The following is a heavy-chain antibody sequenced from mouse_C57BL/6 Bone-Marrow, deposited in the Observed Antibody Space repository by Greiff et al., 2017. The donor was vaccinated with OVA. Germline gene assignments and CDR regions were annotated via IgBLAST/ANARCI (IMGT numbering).Heavy chain of an antibody. J-gene: IGHJ4*01. D-gene: IGHD1-1*01. V-gene: IGHV1-64*01. CDR2: IHPNSGST. Sequence: QVQLKQPGAELVKPGASVKLSCKASGYTFTSYWMHWVKQRPGQGLEWIGMIHPNSGSTNYNEKFKSKATLTVDKSSSTAYMQLSSLTSEDSAVYYCARWYYGSSLDAMDYWGQGTSVTVSS. CDR3: ARWYYGSSLDAMDY. CDR1: GYTFTSYW.